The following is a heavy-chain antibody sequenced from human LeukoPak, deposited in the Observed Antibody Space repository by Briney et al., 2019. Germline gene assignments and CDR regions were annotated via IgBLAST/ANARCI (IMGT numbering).Heavy chain of an antibody. CDR3: VKDYMAAARNYFDC. D-gene: IGHD6-13*01. CDR1: GFTFSSYA. V-gene: IGHV3-23*01. Sequence: PGGSLRLSCAASGFTFSSYAMNWVRQAPGRGLEWVSGMSGSGGSIFYADSVKGRFTISRDNSMNMVYLQMNSLSAEDTAVYYCVKDYMAAARNYFDCWGQGTLVTVSS. J-gene: IGHJ4*02. CDR2: MSGSGGSI.